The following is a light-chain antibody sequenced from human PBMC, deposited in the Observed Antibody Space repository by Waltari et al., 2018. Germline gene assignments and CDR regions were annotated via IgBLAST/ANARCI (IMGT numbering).Light chain of an antibody. CDR3: ATWDDSLNAFV. CDR1: SSNIGSNT. Sequence: QSVLTQSPSASGTPGQRVTISCSGSSSNIGSNTVNWYQQVPGAAPKLLIYNSDERPSGVPDRFSGSKSGTSASLAISGLLSADEADFYCATWDDSLNAFVFGTGTKVTVL. V-gene: IGLV1-44*01. J-gene: IGLJ1*01. CDR2: NSD.